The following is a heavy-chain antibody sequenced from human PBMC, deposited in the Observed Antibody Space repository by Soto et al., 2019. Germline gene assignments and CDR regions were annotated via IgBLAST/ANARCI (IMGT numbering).Heavy chain of an antibody. CDR1: GGSISSGGYY. V-gene: IGHV4-31*03. CDR2: IYYSGST. D-gene: IGHD3-22*01. J-gene: IGHJ4*02. Sequence: TLSLTCTVSGGSISSGGYYWSWIRQHPGKGLEWIGYIYYSGSTYYNPSPKSRVTISVDTSKNQFSLKLSSVTAADTAVYYCARGAKDYYDSSGLESDYWGQGTLVTVSS. CDR3: ARGAKDYYDSSGLESDY.